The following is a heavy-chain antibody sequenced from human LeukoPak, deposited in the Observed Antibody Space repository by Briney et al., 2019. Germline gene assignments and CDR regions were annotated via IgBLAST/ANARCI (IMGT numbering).Heavy chain of an antibody. CDR2: ISGSGGST. CDR1: GFTFSSYA. V-gene: IGHV3-23*01. D-gene: IGHD6-6*01. CDR3: AWSSSFGFDY. Sequence: GGSLRLSCTASGFTFSSYAMSWVRQAPGKGLEWVSAISGSGGSTYYTDSVKGRFTISRDNSKNTLYLQMNSLRAEDTAVYYCAWSSSFGFDYWGQGTLVTVSS. J-gene: IGHJ4*02.